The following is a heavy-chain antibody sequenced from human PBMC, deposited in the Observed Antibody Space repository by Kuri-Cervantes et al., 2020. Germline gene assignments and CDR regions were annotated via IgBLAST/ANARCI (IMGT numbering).Heavy chain of an antibody. J-gene: IGHJ4*02. CDR1: GYTFTGSY. CDR2: INPKDGDT. Sequence: ASVKVSCKASGYTFTGSYIHWVRQAPGHGLEWMGWINPKDGDTNYVQKFKGRVTMTRDTSTSTVYMELSSLRSEDTAVYYCARESQSTGYYAAFDYWGQGTLVTVSS. CDR3: ARESQSTGYYAAFDY. V-gene: IGHV1-2*02. D-gene: IGHD3-9*01.